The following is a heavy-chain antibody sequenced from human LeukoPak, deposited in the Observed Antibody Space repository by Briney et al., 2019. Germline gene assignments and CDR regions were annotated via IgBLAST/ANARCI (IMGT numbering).Heavy chain of an antibody. CDR2: FDPEDGET. V-gene: IGHV1-24*01. J-gene: IGHJ4*02. Sequence: GASVKVSCKVSGYTLTELSMHWGRQAPGKGLEWMGGFDPEDGETIYAQKFQGRVTMTEDTSTDTAYMELSSLRSEDTAVYYCATEGRIGDLLLWRGYYFDYWGQGTLVTVSS. D-gene: IGHD3-10*01. CDR3: ATEGRIGDLLLWRGYYFDY. CDR1: GYTLTELS.